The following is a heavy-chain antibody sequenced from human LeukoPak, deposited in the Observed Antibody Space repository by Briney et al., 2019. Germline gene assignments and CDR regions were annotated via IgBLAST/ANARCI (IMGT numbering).Heavy chain of an antibody. CDR3: ARGRITIFGVVIARLYYSDY. CDR2: INHSGST. V-gene: IGHV4-34*01. D-gene: IGHD3-3*01. CDR1: GGSFSGYY. J-gene: IGHJ4*02. Sequence: SETLSLTCAVYGGSFSGYYWSWIRQPPGKGLEWIGEINHSGSTNYNPSLKSRVTISVDTSKNQFSLKLSSVTAADTAVYYCARGRITIFGVVIARLYYSDYWGQGTLVTVSS.